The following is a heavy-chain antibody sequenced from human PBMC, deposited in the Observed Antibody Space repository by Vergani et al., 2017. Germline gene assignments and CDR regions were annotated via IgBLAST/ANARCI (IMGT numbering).Heavy chain of an antibody. V-gene: IGHV1-18*01. CDR2: ISVYNGDI. D-gene: IGHD1-26*01. CDR3: ARDLVPGRLGAASGP. Sequence: QVQLVQSEAEVKKPGASVKVSCKASDHNFKNYGLSWVRQAPGQGLEWMGRISVYNGDINYAQKFQGRVSMTTDTSTSTAYMELRRLKSDETAVYYCARDLVPGRLGAASGPWGQGTLVTVSS. J-gene: IGHJ5*02. CDR1: DHNFKNYG.